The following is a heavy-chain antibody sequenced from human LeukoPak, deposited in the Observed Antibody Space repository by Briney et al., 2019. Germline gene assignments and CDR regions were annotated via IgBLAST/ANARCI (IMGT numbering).Heavy chain of an antibody. J-gene: IGHJ4*02. V-gene: IGHV1-2*02. CDR2: INPNSGGT. D-gene: IGHD3-3*01. CDR1: GYTFTGYY. CDR3: ARDISITPLRGY. Sequence: ASMKVSCKASGYTFTGYYMHWVRQAPGQGLEWMGWINPNSGGTNYAQKFQGRVTMTRDTSISTAYMELSRLRSDDTAVYYCARDISITPLRGYWSQGTLVTVSS.